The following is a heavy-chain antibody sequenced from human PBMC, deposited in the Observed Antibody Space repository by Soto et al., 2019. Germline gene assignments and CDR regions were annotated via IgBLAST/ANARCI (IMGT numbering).Heavy chain of an antibody. V-gene: IGHV3-11*01. CDR2: ISGNGEII. J-gene: IGHJ4*02. CDR3: ARDVDADFRTDFDY. Sequence: GGSLRLSCAASGFTFSDYYIYWIRRAPGKGLEWISYISGNGEIIQYAASARGRFTISRDNAENSVYLEMDSLRAEDTALYYCARDVDADFRTDFDYWGRGTLVTVSS. D-gene: IGHD4-17*01. CDR1: GFTFSDYY.